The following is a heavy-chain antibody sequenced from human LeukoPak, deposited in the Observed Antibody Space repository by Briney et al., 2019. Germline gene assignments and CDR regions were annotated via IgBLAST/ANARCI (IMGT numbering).Heavy chain of an antibody. J-gene: IGHJ4*02. V-gene: IGHV4-34*01. Sequence: ASETLSLTCAVCGGSFSGYYWSWIRQPPGRGLEWIGEINHSGSTNYNPSLKSRVTISVDTSKNQFSLKLSSVTAADTAVYYCANLRTGMATIRWGQGTLVTVSS. CDR1: GGSFSGYY. D-gene: IGHD5-24*01. CDR3: ANLRTGMATIR. CDR2: INHSGST.